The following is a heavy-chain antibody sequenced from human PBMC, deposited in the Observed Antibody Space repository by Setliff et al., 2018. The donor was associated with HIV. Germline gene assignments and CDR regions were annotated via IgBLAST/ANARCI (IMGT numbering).Heavy chain of an antibody. CDR3: AQMSISASVYFDY. CDR2: IYYTGDT. CDR1: GGSISNGDHY. D-gene: IGHD2-21*01. Sequence: SETLSLTCTVSGGSISNGDHYWAWIRPSPGKGLELIGCIYYTGDTYYRSSLESRVTIAVDKSNNQFSLRLKSVPASDTAVYFCAQMSISASVYFDYWGQGTLVTVSS. V-gene: IGHV4-30-4*08. J-gene: IGHJ4*02.